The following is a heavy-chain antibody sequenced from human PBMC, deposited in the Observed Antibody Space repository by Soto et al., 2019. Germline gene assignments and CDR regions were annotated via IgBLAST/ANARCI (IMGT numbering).Heavy chain of an antibody. CDR3: ARAIVVTIGGMDV. CDR2: IYYSGST. J-gene: IGHJ6*02. Sequence: PSETLSLTCTVSGGSINSADYYWSWVRQPPGKGLEWIGYIYYSGSTFFNPSLKSRLTISKDTSRNQFSLRLNSVTAADTAVYYCARAIVVTIGGMDVWGQGTTVTVSS. V-gene: IGHV4-30-4*08. CDR1: GGSINSADYY. D-gene: IGHD5-12*01.